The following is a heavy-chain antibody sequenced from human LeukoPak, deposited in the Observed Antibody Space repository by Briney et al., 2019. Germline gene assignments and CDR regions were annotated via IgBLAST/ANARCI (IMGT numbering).Heavy chain of an antibody. V-gene: IGHV3-66*01. J-gene: IGHJ2*01. D-gene: IGHD4-17*01. CDR2: FYSGGYI. CDR3: AKRGDYGWYFDL. CDR1: GFTVSSNY. Sequence: GGSLRLSCAASGFTVSSNYMSWVRQAPGKGLECVSIFYSGGYIYYAESVKGRFSISGDNSKNTVYLQMNSLRAEDTAVYYCAKRGDYGWYFDLWGRGTLVTVSS.